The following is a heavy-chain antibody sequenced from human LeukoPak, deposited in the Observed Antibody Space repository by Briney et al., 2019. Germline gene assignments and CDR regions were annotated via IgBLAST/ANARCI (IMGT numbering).Heavy chain of an antibody. J-gene: IGHJ4*02. CDR1: GFPLRSIR. Sequence: GGPLNLSFEASGFPLRSIRLNWVRKAPGKGLEWVSSISSSSSYIYYADSVKGRFTISRDNAKNSLYLQMNSLRAEDTAVYYCARDQRYSGSHWGQGTLVTVSS. CDR3: ARDQRYSGSH. V-gene: IGHV3-21*01. D-gene: IGHD1-26*01. CDR2: ISSSSSYI.